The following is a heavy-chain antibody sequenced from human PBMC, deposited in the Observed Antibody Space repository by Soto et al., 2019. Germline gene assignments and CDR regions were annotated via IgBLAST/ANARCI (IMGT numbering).Heavy chain of an antibody. V-gene: IGHV1-18*04. J-gene: IGHJ6*02. CDR2: ISGHNGNT. D-gene: IGHD3-10*01. Sequence: GASVKVSCKASGSSFTTYGISWVRPAPGQGLEWMGWISGHNGNTKYAQKFEGRVTMTTDTSTSTAHMEVRSLRSDDTAVFDCARSDHEFPYYGMDVWGQGTTVTVSS. CDR1: GSSFTTYG. CDR3: ARSDHEFPYYGMDV.